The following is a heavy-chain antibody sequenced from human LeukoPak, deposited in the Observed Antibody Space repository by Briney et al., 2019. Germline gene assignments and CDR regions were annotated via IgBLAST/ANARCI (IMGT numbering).Heavy chain of an antibody. J-gene: IGHJ6*03. CDR1: GFTFSSYG. CDR3: ANPSYQLPPRSYTDV. Sequence: PGGSLRLSCAASGFTFSSYGMHWVRQAPGKGLEWVAFIRYDGSNKYYADSVKGRFTISRDNSNNTLYLQMNSLRAEDTAVYYCANPSYQLPPRSYTDVWGKGTTVTVSS. V-gene: IGHV3-30*02. D-gene: IGHD2-2*01. CDR2: IRYDGSNK.